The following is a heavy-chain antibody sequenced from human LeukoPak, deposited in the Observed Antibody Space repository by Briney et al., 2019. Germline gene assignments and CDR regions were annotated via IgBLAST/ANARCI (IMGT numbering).Heavy chain of an antibody. CDR2: ISSGATTT. D-gene: IGHD3/OR15-3a*01. CDR3: VSTADWLLLLDY. CDR1: GFTLTSDS. V-gene: IGHV3-48*04. Sequence: GGSLRLSCAASGFTLTSDSMNWVRQAPGKGLEWISYISSGATTTYYADSVKGRFTISRDNAKNSLYLQMNSLRAEDTAVYYCVSTADWLLLLDYWGQGTLVTVSS. J-gene: IGHJ4*02.